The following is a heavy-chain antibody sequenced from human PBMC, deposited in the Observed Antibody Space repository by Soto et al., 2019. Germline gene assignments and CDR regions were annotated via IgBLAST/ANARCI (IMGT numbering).Heavy chain of an antibody. CDR3: ARAFSSSWFQAFDI. CDR2: INPNSGGT. Sequence: ASVKVSCKASGYTFTGYYMHWVRQAPGQGLEWMGWINPNSGGTNYAQKFQGWVTMTRDTSISTAYMELSRLRSDDTAVYYCARAFSSSWFQAFDIWGQGTMVTVPS. CDR1: GYTFTGYY. D-gene: IGHD6-13*01. J-gene: IGHJ3*02. V-gene: IGHV1-2*04.